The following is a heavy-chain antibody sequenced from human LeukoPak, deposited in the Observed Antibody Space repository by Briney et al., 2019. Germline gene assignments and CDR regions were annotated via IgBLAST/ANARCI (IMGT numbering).Heavy chain of an antibody. D-gene: IGHD3-3*01. J-gene: IGHJ4*02. CDR3: ARASRSLEWLLWGYYFDY. Sequence: SVKASCKASGGTFSSYAISWVRQAPGQGLEWMGGIIPIFGTANYAQKFQGRVTITADESTSTAYMELSSLRSEDTAVYYCARASRSLEWLLWGYYFDYWGQGTLVTVSS. CDR1: GGTFSSYA. CDR2: IIPIFGTA. V-gene: IGHV1-69*13.